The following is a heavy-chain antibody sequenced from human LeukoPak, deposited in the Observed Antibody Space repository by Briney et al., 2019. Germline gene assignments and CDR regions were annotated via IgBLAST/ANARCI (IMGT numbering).Heavy chain of an antibody. J-gene: IGHJ5*02. CDR2: IYYSGST. V-gene: IGHV4-39*01. CDR1: GGSISSYY. D-gene: IGHD3-9*01. Sequence: SETLSLTCTVSGGSISSYYWSWIRQPPGKGLEWIGSIYYSGSTYYNPSLKSRVTISVDTSKNQFSLKLSSVTAADTAVYYCARNYDILTGSNWFDPWGQGTLVTVSS. CDR3: ARNYDILTGSNWFDP.